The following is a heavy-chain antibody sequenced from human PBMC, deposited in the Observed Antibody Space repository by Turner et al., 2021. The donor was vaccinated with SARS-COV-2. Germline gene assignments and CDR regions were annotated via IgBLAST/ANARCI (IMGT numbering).Heavy chain of an antibody. CDR1: GGSISSSSYY. J-gene: IGHJ3*02. Sequence: QLQLQESGPGLVKPSETLSLTCTVSGGSISSSSYYWGWIRQPPGKGLEWIGYIYYSGSTYYNPSLKSRVTISVDTSKNQFSLKLSSVTAADTAVYYCARHGAQVSRFLLGAFDIWGQGTMVTVSS. CDR3: ARHGAQVSRFLLGAFDI. CDR2: IYYSGST. D-gene: IGHD3-3*01. V-gene: IGHV4-39*01.